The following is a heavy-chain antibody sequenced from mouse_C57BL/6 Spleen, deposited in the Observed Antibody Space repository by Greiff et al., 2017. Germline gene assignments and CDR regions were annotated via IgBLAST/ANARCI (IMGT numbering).Heavy chain of an antibody. V-gene: IGHV5-17*01. CDR2: ISSGSSTI. J-gene: IGHJ2*01. Sequence: EVMLVESGGGLVKPGGSLKLSCAASGFTFSDYGMHWVRQAPEKGLEWVAYISSGSSTIYYADTVKGRSTISRDNAKSTLFLQMTSLRSEDTAMYYCARGNFDYWGQGTTLTVSS. CDR3: ARGNFDY. CDR1: GFTFSDYG.